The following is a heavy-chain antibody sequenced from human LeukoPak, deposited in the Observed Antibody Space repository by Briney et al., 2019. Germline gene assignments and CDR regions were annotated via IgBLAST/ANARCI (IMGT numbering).Heavy chain of an antibody. Sequence: GGSLRLSCAASGFTFSSYGMHWVRQAPGKGLEGVAVISYDGSNKYYADSVKRPFPISRDNSKNTLYLQMNRLRAEATAVYSCAKGDESTGWHNCFAPCGQGPPVTVSS. CDR3: AKGDESTGWHNCFAP. D-gene: IGHD6-19*01. V-gene: IGHV3-30*18. CDR2: ISYDGSNK. CDR1: GFTFSSYG. J-gene: IGHJ5*02.